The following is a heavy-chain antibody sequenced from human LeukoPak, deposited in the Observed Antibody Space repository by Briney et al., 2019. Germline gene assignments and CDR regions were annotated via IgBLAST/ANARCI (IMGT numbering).Heavy chain of an antibody. Sequence: GESLKISCKGSGYSFTSYWIGWVRQMPGKGLGWMGIIYPGDSDTRYSPSFQGQVTISADKSISTAYLQWSSLKASDTAMYYCARHAKAYYDSSGFDYWGQGALVTVSS. D-gene: IGHD3-22*01. CDR2: IYPGDSDT. CDR1: GYSFTSYW. J-gene: IGHJ4*02. CDR3: ARHAKAYYDSSGFDY. V-gene: IGHV5-51*01.